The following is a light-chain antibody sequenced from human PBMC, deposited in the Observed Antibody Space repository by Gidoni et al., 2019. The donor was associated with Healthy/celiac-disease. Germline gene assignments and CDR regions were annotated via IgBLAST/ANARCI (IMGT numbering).Light chain of an antibody. J-gene: IGKJ3*01. CDR3: QQFNSYPRVFT. V-gene: IGKV1-13*02. CDR1: QGISSA. CDR2: DAS. Sequence: AIQLTPSPSSLSASVGDRVTITCRASQGISSALAWYQQKPGKAPKLLIYDASSLESGVPSRFSGSGSGTDFTLTISSLQPEDFATYYCQQFNSYPRVFTFGPGTKVDIK.